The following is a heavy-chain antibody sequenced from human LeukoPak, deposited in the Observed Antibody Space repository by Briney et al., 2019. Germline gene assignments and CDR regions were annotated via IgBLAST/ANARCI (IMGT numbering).Heavy chain of an antibody. D-gene: IGHD6-19*01. Sequence: GGSLRLSCAASGFTVSSNYMSWVRQAPGKGLEWVSVIYSGGSTYYADSVKGRFTISRDNSKNTLYLQMNSLRAEDTAVYYCARESSYGGGGYSLDYWGRGTRVTVSS. CDR3: ARESSYGGGGYSLDY. V-gene: IGHV3-66*02. CDR1: GFTVSSNY. CDR2: IYSGGST. J-gene: IGHJ4*02.